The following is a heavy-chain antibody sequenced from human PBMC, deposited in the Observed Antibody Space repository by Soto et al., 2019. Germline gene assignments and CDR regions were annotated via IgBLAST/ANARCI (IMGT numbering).Heavy chain of an antibody. V-gene: IGHV4-34*01. CDR3: ARGLLDDYGGNSLIGAFDI. Sequence: PSETLSLTCAVYGWSFSVYYWSWIRQPPGKGLEWIGEINHSGSTNYNPSLKSRVTISVDTSKNQFSLKLSSVTAADTAVYYCARGLLDDYGGNSLIGAFDIWGHGTMVTASS. CDR2: INHSGST. CDR1: GWSFSVYY. J-gene: IGHJ3*02. D-gene: IGHD4-17*01.